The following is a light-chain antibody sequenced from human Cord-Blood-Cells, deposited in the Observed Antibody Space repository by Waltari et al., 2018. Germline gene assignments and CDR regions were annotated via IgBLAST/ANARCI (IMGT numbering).Light chain of an antibody. V-gene: IGKV1-39*01. CDR3: QQSYSTPYT. CDR2: AAS. CDR1: QSISSY. Sequence: DIQMTQSPSSLSASLGDGVTITCRASQSISSYLNWYQQKPGKAPKLLIYAASSLQSGVPSRFSGSGSGTDFTLTISSLQPEDFATYYCQQSYSTPYTFGQGTKLEIK. J-gene: IGKJ2*01.